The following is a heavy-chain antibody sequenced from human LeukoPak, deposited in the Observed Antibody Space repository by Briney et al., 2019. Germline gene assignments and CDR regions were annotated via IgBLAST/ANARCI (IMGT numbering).Heavy chain of an antibody. V-gene: IGHV3-30-3*01. J-gene: IGHJ4*02. CDR2: ISYDGSNK. Sequence: TGGSLRLSCAASGFTFSSYAMHWVRQAPGKGLEWVAVISYDGSNKYYADSVKGRFTISRDNAKNSLYLQMNSLRAEDTAVYYCARDKGVCSTSCPDYWGQGTLVTVSS. CDR1: GFTFSSYA. D-gene: IGHD2-2*01. CDR3: ARDKGVCSTSCPDY.